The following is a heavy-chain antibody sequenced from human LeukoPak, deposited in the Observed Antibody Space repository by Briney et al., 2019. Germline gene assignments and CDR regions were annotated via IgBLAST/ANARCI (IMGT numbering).Heavy chain of an antibody. V-gene: IGHV3-23*01. Sequence: GGSLRLSCAASRFTFSSYAMSWVRQAPGKGLEWVSAISGSGGSTYYADSVKGRFTISRDNSKNTLYLQMNSLRAEDTAVYYCATSMGGGNIDYWGQGALVTVSS. D-gene: IGHD3-16*01. J-gene: IGHJ4*02. CDR2: ISGSGGST. CDR3: ATSMGGGNIDY. CDR1: RFTFSSYA.